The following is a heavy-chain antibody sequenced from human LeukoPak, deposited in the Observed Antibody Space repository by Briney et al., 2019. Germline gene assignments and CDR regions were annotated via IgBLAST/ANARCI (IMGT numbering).Heavy chain of an antibody. J-gene: IGHJ4*02. Sequence: ASVKVPFKPSVYTFTPYYMHWVRQAPGQGLEWMGWINPNSGGTNYAQKFQGRVTMTRDTSISTAYMELSRLRSDDTGVYYCARDRVVVPAAFDYWGQGTLVTVSS. CDR2: INPNSGGT. V-gene: IGHV1-2*02. CDR3: ARDRVVVPAAFDY. CDR1: VYTFTPYY. D-gene: IGHD2-2*01.